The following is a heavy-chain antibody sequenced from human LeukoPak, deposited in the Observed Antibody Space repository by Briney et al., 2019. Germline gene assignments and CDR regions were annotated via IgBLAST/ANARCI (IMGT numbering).Heavy chain of an antibody. V-gene: IGHV3-11*01. CDR3: ARGDSSGVPDY. J-gene: IGHJ4*02. D-gene: IGHD3-22*01. Sequence: TGGSLRLSCAASGFTFSDSFMNWIRQAPGKGLEWLSYISHSGSNLDYAESVRGRFTISRDNANHSLYLQINSLRAEDTAVYYCARGDSSGVPDYWGQGTLVTVSS. CDR1: GFTFSDSF. CDR2: ISHSGSNL.